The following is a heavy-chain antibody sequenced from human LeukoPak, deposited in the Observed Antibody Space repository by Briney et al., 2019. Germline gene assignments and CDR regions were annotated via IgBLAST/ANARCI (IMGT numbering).Heavy chain of an antibody. V-gene: IGHV3-30-3*01. CDR3: ARGSYGMDV. CDR2: ISYDGSIQ. Sequence: GGSLRLSCAASGFTFSSYFVHWVRQAPGKGLDWVTTISYDGSIQYYSDSVKGRFTISRDNSKNTLHLQMNGLRAEDTAVYYCARGSYGMDVWGQGTTVTVSS. CDR1: GFTFSSYF. J-gene: IGHJ6*02.